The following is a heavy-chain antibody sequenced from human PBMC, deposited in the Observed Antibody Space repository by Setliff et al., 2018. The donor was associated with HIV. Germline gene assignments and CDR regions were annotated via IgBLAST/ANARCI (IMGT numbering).Heavy chain of an antibody. Sequence: PSETLSLTCTVSGDSISNYYWSWVRQPPGKGLEWIGYIYYSGSTYYNPSLKSRVTISVDTSKNQFSLKLSSVTAADTAVYYCARGLSFYDPGGFDYWGQGTLVTVSS. CDR2: IYYSGST. D-gene: IGHD3-22*01. V-gene: IGHV4-59*08. CDR1: GDSISNYY. CDR3: ARGLSFYDPGGFDY. J-gene: IGHJ4*02.